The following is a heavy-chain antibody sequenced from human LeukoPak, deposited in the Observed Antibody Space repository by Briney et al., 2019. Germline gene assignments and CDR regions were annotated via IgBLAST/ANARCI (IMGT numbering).Heavy chain of an antibody. Sequence: PSQTLSLTCAVSGGSISSGGYSWSWIRQPPGKGLEWIGEINHSGSTNYNPSLKSRVTISVDTSKNQFSLKLSSVTAADTAVYYCARLRITIFGVVTSWYYYGMDVWGQGTTVTVSS. V-gene: IGHV4-30-2*01. J-gene: IGHJ6*02. CDR3: ARLRITIFGVVTSWYYYGMDV. D-gene: IGHD3-3*01. CDR1: GGSISSGGYS. CDR2: INHSGST.